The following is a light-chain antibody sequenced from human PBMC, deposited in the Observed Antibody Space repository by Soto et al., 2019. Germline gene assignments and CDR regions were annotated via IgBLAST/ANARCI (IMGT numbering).Light chain of an antibody. CDR3: LQDYNYPRT. CDR1: HDIRND. V-gene: IGKV1-6*01. J-gene: IGKJ1*01. Sequence: AIQMTQSPSSLSASVGDRVTITCRASHDIRNDLGWYQHKPGKAPNLLIYAPSTLQGGVPSRFSGSGSGTDFTLTISSLQPEDFATYYCLQDYNYPRTFGQGTKVEVK. CDR2: APS.